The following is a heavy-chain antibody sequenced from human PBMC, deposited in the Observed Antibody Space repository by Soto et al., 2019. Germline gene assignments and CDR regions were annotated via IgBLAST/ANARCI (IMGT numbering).Heavy chain of an antibody. Sequence: QVQLQESGPGLVKPSQTLSLTCTVSGGSISSGGYYWSWIRQHPGKGLEWIGYIYYSGSTYYNPSLKRRVTISVDTSKNQFSLKLSSVTAADTAVYYCARGASEDTAMAGTFDYWGQGTLVTVSS. D-gene: IGHD5-18*01. CDR2: IYYSGST. CDR1: GGSISSGGYY. J-gene: IGHJ4*02. CDR3: ARGASEDTAMAGTFDY. V-gene: IGHV4-31*03.